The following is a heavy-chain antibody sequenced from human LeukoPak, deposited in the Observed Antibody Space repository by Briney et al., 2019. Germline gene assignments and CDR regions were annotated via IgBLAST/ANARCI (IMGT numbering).Heavy chain of an antibody. CDR3: ARGGSGNYYGPAG. Sequence: ASVKVSCKASGGTFSSYVISWVRQAPGQGLEWMGGIIPIFGTANYAQKFQGRVTITADESTSTAYMGLSSLRSEDTAVCYCARGGSGNYYGPAGWGQGTLVTVSS. CDR1: GGTFSSYV. CDR2: IIPIFGTA. J-gene: IGHJ4*02. D-gene: IGHD1-26*01. V-gene: IGHV1-69*13.